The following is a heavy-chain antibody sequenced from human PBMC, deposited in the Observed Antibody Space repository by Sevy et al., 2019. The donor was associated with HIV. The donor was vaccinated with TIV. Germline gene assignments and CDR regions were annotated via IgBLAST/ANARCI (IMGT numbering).Heavy chain of an antibody. J-gene: IGHJ2*01. CDR3: ARDLGSSWYDADWYFDL. D-gene: IGHD6-13*01. CDR2: ISWNSGSI. V-gene: IGHV3-9*01. CDR1: GFTFDDYA. Sequence: GGSLRLSCAVSGFTFDDYAMHWVRQAPGKGLEWVSSISWNSGSIDYADSVKGRFSISRDDAKNSLYLQMNSLRPEDTALYYCARDLGSSWYDADWYFDLWGRGTLVTVSS.